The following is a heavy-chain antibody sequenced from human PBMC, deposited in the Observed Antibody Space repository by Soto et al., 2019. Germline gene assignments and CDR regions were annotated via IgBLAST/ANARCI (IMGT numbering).Heavy chain of an antibody. Sequence: SDTLSLTCNVSGSSISMYYCIWIRQPPGKGLEWIVYIYYSGSTNYTPSLKSRVTISVDTSKNQFSLKLSSVTAADTAVYYCARGTKNWFDPWGQGTLVTVSS. CDR1: GSSISMYY. V-gene: IGHV4-59*07. CDR2: IYYSGST. J-gene: IGHJ5*02. CDR3: ARGTKNWFDP.